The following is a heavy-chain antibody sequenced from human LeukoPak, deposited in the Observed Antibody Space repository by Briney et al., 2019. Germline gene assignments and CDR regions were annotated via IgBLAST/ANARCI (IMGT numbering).Heavy chain of an antibody. CDR3: ARGGRGSTYDY. CDR2: IYYSGST. J-gene: IGHJ4*02. Sequence: KTSETLSLTCTVSGGSISSYYWSWIRQPPGKGLEWIGYIYYSGSTNYNPSLKSRVTISVDTSKNQFSLKLSSVTAADTAVYYCARGGRGSTYDYWGQGTLVTVSS. D-gene: IGHD5-12*01. V-gene: IGHV4-59*01. CDR1: GGSISSYY.